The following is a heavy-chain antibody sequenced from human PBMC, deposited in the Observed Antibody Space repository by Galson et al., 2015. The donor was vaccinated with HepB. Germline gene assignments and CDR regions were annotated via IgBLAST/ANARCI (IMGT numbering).Heavy chain of an antibody. J-gene: IGHJ4*02. CDR3: ARGGDGRGDYGNY. V-gene: IGHV1-2*06. CDR2: INPNSGGT. CDR1: GYTFTGYY. D-gene: IGHD3-16*01. Sequence: SVKVSCKASGYTFTGYYMHWVRQAPGQGLEWMGRINPNSGGTNYAQKFQGRVTMTRDTSISTAYMELSRLRSDDTAVYYCARGGDGRGDYGNYWGQGTLVTVSS.